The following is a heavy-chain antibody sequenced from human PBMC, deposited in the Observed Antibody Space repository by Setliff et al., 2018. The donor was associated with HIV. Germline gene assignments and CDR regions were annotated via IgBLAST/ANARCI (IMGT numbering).Heavy chain of an antibody. D-gene: IGHD3-10*01. J-gene: IGHJ4*02. Sequence: SETLSLTCSVYGTSFSDHYWSWIRQPAGKGLEWIGRIYTSGSTNYNPSLTSRVTMSVDTSKNQFSLKLSSVTAADTAVDYCAREESTEYHGSGSYGPTFPPPLIDWGQGTLVTVSS. CDR2: IYTSGST. CDR1: GTSFSDHY. CDR3: AREESTEYHGSGSYGPTFPPPLID. V-gene: IGHV4-4*07.